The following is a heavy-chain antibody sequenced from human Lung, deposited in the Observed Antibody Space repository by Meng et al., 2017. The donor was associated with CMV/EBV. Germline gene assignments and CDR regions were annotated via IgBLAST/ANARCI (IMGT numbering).Heavy chain of an antibody. V-gene: IGHV3-20*04. CDR3: AREEYSRSYQAEQYYYYYYGMDV. J-gene: IGHJ6*02. D-gene: IGHD6-6*01. Sequence: GGSXRLXCAASGFXFDDYGMSWVRQAPGKGLEWVSGVNWNGGSTGYADSVKGRFTISRDNAKNSLYLQMNSLRAEDTALYYCAREEYSRSYQAEQYYYYYYGMDVXGQGXTVTVSS. CDR1: GFXFDDYG. CDR2: VNWNGGST.